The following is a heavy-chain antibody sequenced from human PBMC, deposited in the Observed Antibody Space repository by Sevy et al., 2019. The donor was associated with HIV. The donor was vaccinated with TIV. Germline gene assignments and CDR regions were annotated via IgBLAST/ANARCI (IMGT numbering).Heavy chain of an antibody. CDR3: ASEKVAGTTVIWFDP. D-gene: IGHD1-7*01. J-gene: IGHJ5*02. CDR2: ISYDGSNK. Sequence: GGSLRLSCAASGFTFSSYAMHWVRQAPGKGLEWVAVISYDGSNKYYADSVKGRFTISRDNSKNTLYLQMNSLRAEDTAVYYCASEKVAGTTVIWFDPWGQGTLVTVSS. V-gene: IGHV3-30-3*01. CDR1: GFTFSSYA.